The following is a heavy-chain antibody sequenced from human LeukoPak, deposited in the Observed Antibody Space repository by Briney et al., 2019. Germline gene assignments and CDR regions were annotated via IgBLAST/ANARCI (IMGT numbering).Heavy chain of an antibody. V-gene: IGHV3-74*01. Sequence: GGSLSLSCAASGFTFSSYWMHWVRQAPGKGLVWVSRINSDGSGTSYADSVKGRFTISRDNAKSTLFLQMNSLRAEDTAVYYCARDGSSWATWFDSWGQGTLVTVSS. CDR2: INSDGSGT. CDR3: ARDGSSWATWFDS. D-gene: IGHD6-13*01. CDR1: GFTFSSYW. J-gene: IGHJ5*01.